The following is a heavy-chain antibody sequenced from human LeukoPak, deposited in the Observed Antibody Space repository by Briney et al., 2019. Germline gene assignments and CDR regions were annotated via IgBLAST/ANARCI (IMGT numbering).Heavy chain of an antibody. CDR2: ISYDGRNT. J-gene: IGHJ4*02. Sequence: GGSLRLSCAASGFTFSSYSMNWVRQAPGKGLEWVAVISYDGRNTYYADSVKGRFTISRDNSKNTLYLQMNSLRAEDTAVYYCAKSGGVTTTLGYWGQGTLVTVSS. CDR3: AKSGGVTTTLGY. D-gene: IGHD4-17*01. V-gene: IGHV3-30*18. CDR1: GFTFSSYS.